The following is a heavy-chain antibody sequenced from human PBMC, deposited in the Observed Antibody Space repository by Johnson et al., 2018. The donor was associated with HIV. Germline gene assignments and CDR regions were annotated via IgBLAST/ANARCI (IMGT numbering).Heavy chain of an antibody. CDR1: GFTFSSYA. V-gene: IGHV3-30*04. Sequence: QVQLVESGGGVVQPGRSLRLSCAAYGFTFSSYAMHWVRQAPGKGLEWVAVISYDGSNKYYADSVKGRFTISRDNSKNTLYLQMNSLRAEDTAVYYCARSYSNYDYDAFDIWGQGTMVTVSS. CDR2: ISYDGSNK. CDR3: ARSYSNYDYDAFDI. D-gene: IGHD4-11*01. J-gene: IGHJ3*02.